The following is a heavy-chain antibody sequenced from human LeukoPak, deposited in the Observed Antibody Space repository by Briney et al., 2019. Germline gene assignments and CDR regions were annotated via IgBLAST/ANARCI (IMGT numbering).Heavy chain of an antibody. D-gene: IGHD6-13*01. CDR2: INPSGGST. Sequence: ASVKVSCKASGYTFTSYYMHWVRQAPGQGLEWMGIINPSGGSTSYAQKFQGRVTMTRDTSTSTVYMELSSLRSEDTAVYYCARDRAAAAGQDWYFDLWGRGTLVTVSS. V-gene: IGHV1-46*01. CDR3: ARDRAAAAGQDWYFDL. CDR1: GYTFTSYY. J-gene: IGHJ2*01.